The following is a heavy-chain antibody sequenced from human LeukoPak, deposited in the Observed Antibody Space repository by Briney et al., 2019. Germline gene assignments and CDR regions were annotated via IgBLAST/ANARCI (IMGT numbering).Heavy chain of an antibody. Sequence: LAASVKVSCKASGYTFTGYYMHWVRQAPGQGLEWMGWINPNSGGTNYAQKFQGRVTMTRDTSISKAYRELSRLRSDDTAVYYCARDRGGGKAANSPCYWGQGTLVTVSS. CDR1: GYTFTGYY. CDR3: ARDRGGGKAANSPCY. D-gene: IGHD3-10*01. J-gene: IGHJ4*02. V-gene: IGHV1-2*03. CDR2: INPNSGGT.